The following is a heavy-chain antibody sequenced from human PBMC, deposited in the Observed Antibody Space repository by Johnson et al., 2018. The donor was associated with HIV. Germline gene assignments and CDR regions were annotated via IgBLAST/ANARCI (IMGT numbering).Heavy chain of an antibody. V-gene: IGHV3-66*01. CDR2: IYSGGST. Sequence: VQLVESRGVLVQPGGSLRLSCAASGFTVSSNYMSWVRQAPGKGLEWVSVIYSGGSTYYADSVKGRFTISRDNSKNTLYLQMNSLRAEDTAMYYCAREGEWERRNLHAFDIWGQGTMVTVSS. D-gene: IGHD1-26*01. CDR1: GFTVSSNY. CDR3: AREGEWERRNLHAFDI. J-gene: IGHJ3*02.